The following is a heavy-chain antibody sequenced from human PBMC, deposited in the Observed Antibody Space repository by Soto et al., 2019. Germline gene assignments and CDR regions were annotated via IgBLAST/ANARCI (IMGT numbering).Heavy chain of an antibody. Sequence: EVQLVESGGGLVKPGGSLRVSCAASGFTLSSHGMNWVRQAPGKGLEWVSFIGSTSHYIYYADSVKGRFTISRDNAKTAVYLQMNSLRAEDTAVYYCARDRTTGTTYAWDAFDTWGQGKMVTVSS. J-gene: IGHJ3*02. D-gene: IGHD1-1*01. CDR1: GFTLSSHG. V-gene: IGHV3-21*06. CDR2: IGSTSHYI. CDR3: ARDRTTGTTYAWDAFDT.